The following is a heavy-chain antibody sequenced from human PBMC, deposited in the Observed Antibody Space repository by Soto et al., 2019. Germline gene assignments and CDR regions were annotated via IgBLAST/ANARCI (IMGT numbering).Heavy chain of an antibody. Sequence: SETLSLTCTVSGGSISSGDYYWSWVRQPPGKGLEWIGNIYYSGSTYYNASLKSRVIISVDTSKNQFSLNVTSVTAADTAVYYCVASLAASGLNWLDPWGRGTLVTVSS. CDR3: VASLAASGLNWLDP. V-gene: IGHV4-30-4*01. CDR1: GGSISSGDYY. J-gene: IGHJ5*02. CDR2: IYYSGST. D-gene: IGHD6-13*01.